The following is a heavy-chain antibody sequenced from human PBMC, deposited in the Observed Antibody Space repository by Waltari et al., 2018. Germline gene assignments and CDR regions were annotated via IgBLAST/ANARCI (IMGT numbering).Heavy chain of an antibody. Sequence: QLQLQESGPGLVKPSETVSLTCSVSGGSIPSACHYWGWIRQPPGQGLEWIGTISYSGTTYNSPSLQSRVTISRDTSKNQLSLKLDSVTASDTAVYYCATYIGASVGTASFDVWGQGTMVTVSS. CDR2: ISYSGTT. CDR3: ATYIGASVGTASFDV. J-gene: IGHJ3*01. D-gene: IGHD5-12*01. CDR1: GGSIPSACHY. V-gene: IGHV4-39*01.